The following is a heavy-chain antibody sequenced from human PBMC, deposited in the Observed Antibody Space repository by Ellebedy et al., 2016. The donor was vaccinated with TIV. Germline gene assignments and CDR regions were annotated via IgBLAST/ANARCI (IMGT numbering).Heavy chain of an antibody. CDR1: GYTFTSYG. Sequence: AASVKVSCKASGYTFTSYGISWVRQAPGQGLEWMGWTSAYNGNTNYAQKLQGRVTMTTDTSTSTAYLELRSLRSDDTAVYYCARNQPMAEYFDYWGQGTLVTVSS. D-gene: IGHD5-24*01. CDR3: ARNQPMAEYFDY. CDR2: TSAYNGNT. J-gene: IGHJ4*02. V-gene: IGHV1-18*01.